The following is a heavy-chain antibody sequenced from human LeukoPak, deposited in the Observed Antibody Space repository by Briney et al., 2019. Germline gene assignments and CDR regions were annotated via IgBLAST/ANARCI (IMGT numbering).Heavy chain of an antibody. CDR3: TRDPTNTSGRYVYFDY. Sequence: EASVKVSCKTFGHTFTHYGFSWVRQAPGQGLGWMGWISGYNGDTHYAQNLQGRVTLTSDTSTSTVYMELRSLRSDDTAVYYCTRDPTNTSGRYVYFDYWGQGTLVTVSS. V-gene: IGHV1-18*01. CDR1: GHTFTHYG. D-gene: IGHD6-19*01. J-gene: IGHJ4*02. CDR2: ISGYNGDT.